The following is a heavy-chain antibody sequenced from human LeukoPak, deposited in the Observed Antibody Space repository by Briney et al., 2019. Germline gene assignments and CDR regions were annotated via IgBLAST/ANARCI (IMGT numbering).Heavy chain of an antibody. V-gene: IGHV4-4*07. CDR2: IYTSGST. Sequence: SETLSLTCTVSGGSISSYYWSWIRQPAGKGLEWIGRIYTSGSTNYNPSLKSRVTMSVDTSKNQFSLKLSSVTAADTAVYYCARDKTESNDYGDYYYYYYMDVWGKGITVTVSS. CDR1: GGSISSYY. J-gene: IGHJ6*03. CDR3: ARDKTESNDYGDYYYYYYMDV. D-gene: IGHD4-17*01.